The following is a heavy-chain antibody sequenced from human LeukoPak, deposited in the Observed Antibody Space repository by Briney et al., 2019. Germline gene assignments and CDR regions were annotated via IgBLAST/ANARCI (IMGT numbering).Heavy chain of an antibody. V-gene: IGHV1-2*06. D-gene: IGHD3-22*01. CDR3: ARVRHSTYYYDSSGYSPNWFDP. CDR2: INPNSGGT. J-gene: IGHJ5*02. Sequence: ASVKVSCKASGYTFTGYYMHWVRQAPGQGLEWMGRINPNSGGTNYAQKFQGRVTMTRDTSISTTYMELSRLRSDVTAVYYCARVRHSTYYYDSSGYSPNWFDPWGQGTLVTVSS. CDR1: GYTFTGYY.